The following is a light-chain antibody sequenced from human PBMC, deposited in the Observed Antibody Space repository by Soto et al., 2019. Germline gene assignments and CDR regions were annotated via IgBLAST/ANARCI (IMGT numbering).Light chain of an antibody. J-gene: IGKJ1*01. CDR1: QGISSY. CDR2: KAS. Sequence: DIQLTQSPSSLSASVGDRVTITCRVSQGISSYLNWYRQKPGKAPKLLIYKASSLESGVPSRFSGSGSGTEFTLTISSLQPDDFATYYCQQYNSYSETFGQGTKVDIK. V-gene: IGKV1-5*03. CDR3: QQYNSYSET.